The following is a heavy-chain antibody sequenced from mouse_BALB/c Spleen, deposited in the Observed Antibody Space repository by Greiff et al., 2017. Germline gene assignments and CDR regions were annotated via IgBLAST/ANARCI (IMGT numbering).Heavy chain of an antibody. V-gene: IGHV5-12-2*01. J-gene: IGHJ4*01. Sequence: EVQGVESGGGLVQPGGSLKLSCAASGFTFSSYTMSWVRQTPEKRLEWVAYISNGGGSTYYPDTVKGRFTISRDNAKNTLYLQMSSLKSEDTAMYYCARQTIYYYAMDYWGQGTSVTVSS. CDR2: ISNGGGST. CDR1: GFTFSSYT. CDR3: ARQTIYYYAMDY. D-gene: IGHD2-12*01.